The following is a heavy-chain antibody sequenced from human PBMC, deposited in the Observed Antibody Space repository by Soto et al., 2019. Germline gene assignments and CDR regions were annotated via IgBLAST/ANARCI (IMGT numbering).Heavy chain of an antibody. CDR3: AMIADPAVRRDSDHYSTDV. CDR2: VSYRGRT. V-gene: IGHV4-31*03. Sequence: QVHLQESGPGLVKPSQTLSLSCSVSGDSINSGGYYWYWIRQHPGEGLEYMGYVSYRGRTSYNPSRKSRNSISSSTSQKKVSLQPTTATAADKAVYYCAMIADPAVRRDSDHYSTDVWGKGPRV. CDR1: GDSINSGGYY. D-gene: IGHD2-2*01. J-gene: IGHJ6*03.